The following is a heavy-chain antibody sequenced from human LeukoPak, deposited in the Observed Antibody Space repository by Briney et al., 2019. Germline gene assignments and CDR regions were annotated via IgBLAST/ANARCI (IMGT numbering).Heavy chain of an antibody. CDR2: ISYDGSNK. D-gene: IGHD1-20*01. V-gene: IGHV3-30*19. J-gene: IGHJ3*02. CDR3: ARDLHTYNWSAFDI. CDR1: GFTFSSYG. Sequence: PGGSLRLSCAASGFTFSSYGMHWVRQAPGKGLEWVAVISYDGSNKYYADSVKGRFTISRDNSKNTLYLQMNSLRAEDTAVYYCARDLHTYNWSAFDIWGQGTMVTVSS.